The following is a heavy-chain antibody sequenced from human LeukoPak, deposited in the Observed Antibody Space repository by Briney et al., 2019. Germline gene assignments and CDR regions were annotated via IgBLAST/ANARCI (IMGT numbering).Heavy chain of an antibody. J-gene: IGHJ4*02. Sequence: GGSLRLSCAASGFTFSSYSMYWVRQAPGKGLEWVSSISSSSYIYYADSVKGRFTISRDNAKNSLYLQMNSLRAEDTAVYYCAREESYYDFWGTDYWGQGTLVTVSS. CDR2: ISSSSYI. D-gene: IGHD3-3*01. V-gene: IGHV3-21*01. CDR3: AREESYYDFWGTDY. CDR1: GFTFSSYS.